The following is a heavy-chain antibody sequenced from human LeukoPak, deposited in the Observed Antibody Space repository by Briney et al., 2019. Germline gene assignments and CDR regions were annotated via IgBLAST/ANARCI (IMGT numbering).Heavy chain of an antibody. CDR3: ARDILTGDSH. Sequence: GGSLRLSCAAPGFTVTTSYLSWVRQAPGKGLEWVSVIYSGGRTYYADSVKGRFTISRDNSKNTPFLQMNSLRAEDTAVYYRARDILTGDSHWGQGTLVTVSS. CDR2: IYSGGRT. V-gene: IGHV3-53*01. D-gene: IGHD7-27*01. J-gene: IGHJ4*02. CDR1: GFTVTTSY.